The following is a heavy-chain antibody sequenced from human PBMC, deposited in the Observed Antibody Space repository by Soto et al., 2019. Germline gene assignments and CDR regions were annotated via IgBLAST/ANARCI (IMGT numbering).Heavy chain of an antibody. J-gene: IGHJ4*02. CDR3: AKDPNYFDY. V-gene: IGHV3-30*18. CDR1: GFFFSDYG. CDR2: ISYDGSNE. Sequence: QVQLVESGGGVVQPGRPLRLSCEGSGFFFSDYGMHWVRQAPGKGLEWVAVISYDGSNEYYADSVKGRFTISRDNSKNTLYLQMNSLRAEDTSVYYCAKDPNYFDYWGQGTLVTVSS.